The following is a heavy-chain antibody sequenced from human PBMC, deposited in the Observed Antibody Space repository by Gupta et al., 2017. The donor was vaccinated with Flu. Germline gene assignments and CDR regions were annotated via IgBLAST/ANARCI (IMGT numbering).Heavy chain of an antibody. CDR1: GGSISSSSYY. CDR3: ARLLQGLQVDY. V-gene: IGHV4-39*01. J-gene: IGHJ4*02. D-gene: IGHD4-11*01. Sequence: QLQLQESGPGLVKPSETLSLTCTVSGGSISSSSYYWGWIRQPPGKGLEWIGSIYYSGSTYYNPSLKSRVTISVDTSKNQFSLKLSSVTAADTAVYYCARLLQGLQVDYWGQGTLVTVSS. CDR2: IYYSGST.